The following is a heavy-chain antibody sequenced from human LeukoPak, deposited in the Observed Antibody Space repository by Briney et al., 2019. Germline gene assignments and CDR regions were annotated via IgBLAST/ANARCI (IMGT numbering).Heavy chain of an antibody. CDR2: NYSGDST. D-gene: IGHD2-15*01. Sequence: GGSLRLSCAASGFTVSSKYLSWVRQAPGKGLEWVSANYSGDSTYYADSVKGRFTISRDNSKNTLYLQMNSLRAEDTAVYYCARLGGGGYFDYWGQGTLVTVSS. CDR3: ARLGGGGYFDY. CDR1: GFTVSSKY. V-gene: IGHV3-53*01. J-gene: IGHJ4*02.